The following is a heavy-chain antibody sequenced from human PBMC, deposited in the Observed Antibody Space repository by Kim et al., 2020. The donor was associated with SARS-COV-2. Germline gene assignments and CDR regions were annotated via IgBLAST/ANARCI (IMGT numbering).Heavy chain of an antibody. CDR2: ISGSGTDT. CDR3: AKGRGYYYYYAMDV. CDR1: GFTFSNQA. Sequence: GGSLRLSCAASGFTFSNQAMNWVRQAPGKGLEWVSSISGSGTDTYYAESVKGRFTISRDNSKNTVHPQMINLRAEDTALYYCAKGRGYYYYYAMDVWGQGTTVTVSS. J-gene: IGHJ6*02. V-gene: IGHV3-23*01.